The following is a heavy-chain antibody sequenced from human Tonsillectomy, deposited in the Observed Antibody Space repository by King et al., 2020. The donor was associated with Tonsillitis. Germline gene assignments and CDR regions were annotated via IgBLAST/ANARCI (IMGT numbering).Heavy chain of an antibody. V-gene: IGHV3-33*01. J-gene: IGHJ4*02. CDR2: IWYDGSNK. CDR1: GFTFSSYG. D-gene: IGHD3-3*01. CDR3: ARDGDFWSGYPLYYFDY. Sequence: VQLVESGGGVVQPGRSLRLSCAASGFTFSSYGMHWVRQAPGKGLEWVAVIWYDGSNKYYADSVKGRFTISRDNSKNTLYLQMNSLRAEDTAMYYCARDGDFWSGYPLYYFDYWGQGTLVTVSS.